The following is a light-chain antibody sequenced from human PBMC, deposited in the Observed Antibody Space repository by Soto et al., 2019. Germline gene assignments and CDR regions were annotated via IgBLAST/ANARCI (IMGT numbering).Light chain of an antibody. J-gene: IGKJ3*01. CDR1: QGISRW. CDR3: QQADSFPLT. Sequence: DIQMTQSPSSVSAPVGDRVTITCRASQGISRWLAWYQQKPGKAPNLLIYSASTLYTGVPSRFSGSGSGTDFTLTISSLQPEDFATYYCQQADSFPLTFGPGTKVDIK. V-gene: IGKV1-12*01. CDR2: SAS.